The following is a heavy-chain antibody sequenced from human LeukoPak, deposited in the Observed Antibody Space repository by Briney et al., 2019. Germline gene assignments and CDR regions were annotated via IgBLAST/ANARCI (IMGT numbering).Heavy chain of an antibody. CDR1: GYTFTSYD. Sequence: GASVKVSCTASGYTFTSYDINWVRQATGQGLGWMGWMNPNSGNTGYAQKFQGRVTMTRNTSISTAYMELSSLRSEDTAVYYCAIVPATDPFDYWGQGTLVTVSS. V-gene: IGHV1-8*01. D-gene: IGHD2-2*01. J-gene: IGHJ4*02. CDR3: AIVPATDPFDY. CDR2: MNPNSGNT.